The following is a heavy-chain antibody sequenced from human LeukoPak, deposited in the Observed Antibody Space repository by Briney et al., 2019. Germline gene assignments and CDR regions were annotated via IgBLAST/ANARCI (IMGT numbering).Heavy chain of an antibody. Sequence: PSETLSLTCAVSGYSISSGYYWGWIRQPPGKGLEWIGSIYHSGSTYYNPSLKSRVTISVDTSKNQFSLKLSSVTAADTAVYYCARQVPTYYYDSSGQPFDYWGQGTLVTVS. V-gene: IGHV4-38-2*01. J-gene: IGHJ4*02. D-gene: IGHD3-22*01. CDR3: ARQVPTYYYDSSGQPFDY. CDR1: GYSISSGYY. CDR2: IYHSGST.